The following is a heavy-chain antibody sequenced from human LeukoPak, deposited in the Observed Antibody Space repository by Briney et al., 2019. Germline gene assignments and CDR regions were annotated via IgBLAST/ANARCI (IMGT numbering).Heavy chain of an antibody. CDR1: GYTFTGYY. Sequence: ASVKVSCKASGYTFTGYYMHWVRQAPGQGLEWMGWINPNSGGTNYAQKFQGRVTMTRDTSISTAYMELSRLRSDDTAVYYCARGITGTTEDWFDPWGQGTLVTVSS. CDR3: ARGITGTTEDWFDP. CDR2: INPNSGGT. J-gene: IGHJ5*02. D-gene: IGHD1-7*01. V-gene: IGHV1-2*02.